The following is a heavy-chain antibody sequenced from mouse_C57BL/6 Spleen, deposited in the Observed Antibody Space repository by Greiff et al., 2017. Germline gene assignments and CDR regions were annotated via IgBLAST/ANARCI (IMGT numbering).Heavy chain of an antibody. CDR1: GYTFTNYW. CDR2: IYPGGGYT. CDR3: ARCRTSFYAMDY. J-gene: IGHJ4*01. Sequence: VKLMESGAELVRPGTSVKMSCKASGYTFTNYWIGWAKQRPGHGLEWIGDIYPGGGYTNYNEKFKGKATLTADKSSSTAYMQFSSLTSEDSAIYYCARCRTSFYAMDYWGQGTSVTVSS. V-gene: IGHV1-63*01.